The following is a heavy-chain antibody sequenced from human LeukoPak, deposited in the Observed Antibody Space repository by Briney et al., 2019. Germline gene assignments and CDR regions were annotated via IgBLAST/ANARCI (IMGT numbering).Heavy chain of an antibody. D-gene: IGHD6-19*01. V-gene: IGHV3-48*03. J-gene: IGHJ4*02. CDR2: ISSSGSTI. Sequence: PGGSLRLSCAASGFTFSSYEMNWVRRAPGKGLEWVSYISSSGSTIYYADSVKGRFTISRDNAKNSLYLQMNSLRAEDTAVYYCARDTRQWLVSFDYWGQGTLVTVSS. CDR3: ARDTRQWLVSFDY. CDR1: GFTFSSYE.